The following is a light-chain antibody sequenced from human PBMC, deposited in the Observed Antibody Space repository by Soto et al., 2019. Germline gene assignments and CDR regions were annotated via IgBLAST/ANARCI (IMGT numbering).Light chain of an antibody. Sequence: DIQMTQSPSTQSASVGDRVTITCRASQSISNWLAWYQQKPGKAPKLLIYKASSLYSGVPSRFSGSGSGTEFTLTISSLQPDDFATYYCQQYNSFLYTFGQGTKVDIK. CDR1: QSISNW. CDR2: KAS. V-gene: IGKV1-5*03. CDR3: QQYNSFLYT. J-gene: IGKJ2*01.